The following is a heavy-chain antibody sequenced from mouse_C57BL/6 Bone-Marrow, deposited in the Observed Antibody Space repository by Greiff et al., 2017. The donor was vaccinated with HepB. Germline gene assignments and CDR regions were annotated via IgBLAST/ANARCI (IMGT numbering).Heavy chain of an antibody. D-gene: IGHD2-5*01. CDR2: INPNNGGT. CDR3: ARDYSNYVGWYFDV. CDR1: GYTFTDYN. Sequence: VQLQQSGPELVKPGASVKIPCKASGYTFTDYNMDWVKQSHGKSLEWIGDINPNNGGTIYNQKFKGKATLTVDKSSSTAYMELRSLTSEDTAVYYCARDYSNYVGWYFDVWGTGTTVTVSS. V-gene: IGHV1-18*01. J-gene: IGHJ1*03.